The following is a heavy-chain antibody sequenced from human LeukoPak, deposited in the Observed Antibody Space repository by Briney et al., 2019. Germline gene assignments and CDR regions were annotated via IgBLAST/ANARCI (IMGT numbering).Heavy chain of an antibody. J-gene: IGHJ3*02. CDR3: ARDTATGDAFDI. D-gene: IGHD6-25*01. CDR2: VDPEDGET. Sequence: GASVKVSCKVSGYTFTDYYMHWVQQAPGKGLEWMGLVDPEDGETIYAKKFQGRVTITADTSTDTAYMELSSLRSEDTAVYCCARDTATGDAFDIWGQGTMVTVSS. V-gene: IGHV1-69-2*01. CDR1: GYTFTDYY.